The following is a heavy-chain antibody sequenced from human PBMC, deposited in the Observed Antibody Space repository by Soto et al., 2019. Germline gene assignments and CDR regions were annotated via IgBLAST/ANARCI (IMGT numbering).Heavy chain of an antibody. CDR3: TTVGRSAYDD. Sequence: EVQLVESGGGLVKPGGSLRLSCAASGFTFSNVWLTWIRQAPGKGLEWVGRIKSTTDGGTIDHAAPVKGRFTISRDDSKNTLYLQMNSLKTEDTAVYYCTTVGRSAYDDWGHGTLVIVSS. V-gene: IGHV3-15*01. D-gene: IGHD3-3*01. CDR1: GFTFSNVW. CDR2: IKSTTDGGTI. J-gene: IGHJ4*01.